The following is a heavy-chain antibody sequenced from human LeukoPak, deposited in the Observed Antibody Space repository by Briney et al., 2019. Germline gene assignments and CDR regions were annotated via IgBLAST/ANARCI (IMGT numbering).Heavy chain of an antibody. V-gene: IGHV3-23*01. CDR1: GFTFSSYA. CDR3: AKGLNVTYYDSLTGRP. CDR2: ISGSGGST. J-gene: IGHJ5*02. Sequence: GGSLRLSCAASGFTFSSYAMSWVRQAPGKGLEWVSAISGSGGSTYYADSVKGRFTISRDNSKNTLYLQMNSLRAEDTAVYYCAKGLNVTYYDSLTGRPWGQGTLDSVSS. D-gene: IGHD3-9*01.